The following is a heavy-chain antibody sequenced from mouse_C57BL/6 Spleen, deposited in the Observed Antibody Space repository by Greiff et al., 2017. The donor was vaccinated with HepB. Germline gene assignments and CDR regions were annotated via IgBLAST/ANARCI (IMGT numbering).Heavy chain of an antibody. V-gene: IGHV1-82*01. Sequence: VQLQQSGPELVKPGASVKISCKASGYAFSSSWMNWVKQRPGKGLVWIGRIYPGDGDTNYNGKFKGKATLTADKSSSTAYMQLSSLTSEDSAVYFCARSDSYYFDYWGQGTTLTVSS. CDR3: ARSDSYYFDY. J-gene: IGHJ2*01. CDR2: IYPGDGDT. CDR1: GYAFSSSW.